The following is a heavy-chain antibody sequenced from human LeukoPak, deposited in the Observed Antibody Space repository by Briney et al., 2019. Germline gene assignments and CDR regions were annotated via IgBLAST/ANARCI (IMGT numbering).Heavy chain of an antibody. J-gene: IGHJ4*02. D-gene: IGHD4-23*01. CDR2: ISSNGFYI. CDR3: VRGAQQLLFDY. Sequence: KSWGSLRLSSAASDFSFTTYAMNWVRQAPGKGLEWVSSISSNGFYIHYLDSVKGRFTVSRDNAKNSLYLQVHSLRVEDTAVYYCVRGAQQLLFDYWGQGTLVTVSS. CDR1: DFSFTTYA. V-gene: IGHV3-21*01.